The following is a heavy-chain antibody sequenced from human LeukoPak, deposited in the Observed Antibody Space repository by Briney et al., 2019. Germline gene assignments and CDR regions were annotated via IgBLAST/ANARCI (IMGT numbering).Heavy chain of an antibody. CDR3: VRDKLSGATLLDY. V-gene: IGHV3-7*03. J-gene: IGHJ4*02. CDR2: MNPDGGEK. Sequence: GGSLRLSCAASGFTFSRYWMSWVRQAPGKGLEWVANMNPDGGEKYCVDSVKGRLTISRDNAKNSLYLQMNSLRAEDTAVYYCVRDKLSGATLLDYWGQGSLVTVSS. CDR1: GFTFSRYW. D-gene: IGHD1-26*01.